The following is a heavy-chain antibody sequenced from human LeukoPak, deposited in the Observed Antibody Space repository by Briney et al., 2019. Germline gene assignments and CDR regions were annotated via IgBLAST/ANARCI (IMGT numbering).Heavy chain of an antibody. D-gene: IGHD2-15*01. V-gene: IGHV1-46*01. CDR2: INPSGGST. Sequence: ASVKVSCKASGYTFTSYYMHWVRQAPGQGLEWMGIINPSGGSTSYAQKFQGRVTMTRDTSTSTVYMELSSLRSEDTAVYYCARDPTLVVAVRENGSDPWAREPWSPSPQ. J-gene: IGHJ5*02. CDR1: GYTFTSYY. CDR3: ARDPTLVVAVRENGSDP.